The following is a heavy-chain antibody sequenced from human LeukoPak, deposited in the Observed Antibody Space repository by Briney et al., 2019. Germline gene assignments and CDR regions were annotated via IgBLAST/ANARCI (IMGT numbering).Heavy chain of an antibody. CDR3: ARGGITMVRGVIITWRHYYYYMDV. V-gene: IGHV1-18*01. J-gene: IGHJ6*03. CDR2: ISAYNGNT. D-gene: IGHD3-10*01. Sequence: ASVKVSCKASGYTFTSYGISWVRQAPGQGLEWMGWISAYNGNTNYAQKLQGRVTMTTDTSTSTAYMELRSLRSEDTAVYYCARGGITMVRGVIITWRHYYYYMDVWGKGTTVTVSS. CDR1: GYTFTSYG.